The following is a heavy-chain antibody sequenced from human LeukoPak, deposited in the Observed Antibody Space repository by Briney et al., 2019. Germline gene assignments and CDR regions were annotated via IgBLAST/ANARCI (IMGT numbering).Heavy chain of an antibody. CDR3: ARLSYSSSWPPRYYYYGMDV. Sequence: ASVKVSSTASGYTFTSYGISWVRQAPGQGLEFMGWISTYNGNTNYAQKLQGRVTMTTDTSTSTAYMELRSLRSDDTAVYYCARLSYSSSWPPRYYYYGMDVWGQGTTVTVSS. D-gene: IGHD6-13*01. V-gene: IGHV1-18*01. J-gene: IGHJ6*02. CDR1: GYTFTSYG. CDR2: ISTYNGNT.